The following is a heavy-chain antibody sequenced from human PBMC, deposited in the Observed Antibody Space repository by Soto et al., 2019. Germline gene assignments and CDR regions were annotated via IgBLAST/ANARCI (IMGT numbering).Heavy chain of an antibody. CDR1: GFTFSDYY. J-gene: IGHJ6*02. D-gene: IGHD4-17*01. CDR2: ISSSSSYT. CDR3: AKTTVTGYYYYGLDV. Sequence: TGGSLRLSCAASGFTFSDYYMSWIRQAPGKGLEWVSYISSSSSYTNYADSVKGRFTISRDNAKNSLYLQMNSLRAEDTAVYYCAKTTVTGYYYYGLDVWGRGTTVTVSS. V-gene: IGHV3-11*03.